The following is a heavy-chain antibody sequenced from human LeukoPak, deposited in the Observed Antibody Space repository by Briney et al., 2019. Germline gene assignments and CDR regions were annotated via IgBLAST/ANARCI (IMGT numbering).Heavy chain of an antibody. J-gene: IGHJ5*01. V-gene: IGHV4-4*07. Sequence: SETLPLTCTVSGGSMTGYYWSWIRQPAGKGLEWIGRIYTSGTTDYNPSLRSRVTISVDTSKNQFSLKLSSVTAADTAVYYCAREYDSWGQGTLVTVSS. CDR2: IYTSGTT. CDR1: GGSMTGYY. CDR3: AREYDS.